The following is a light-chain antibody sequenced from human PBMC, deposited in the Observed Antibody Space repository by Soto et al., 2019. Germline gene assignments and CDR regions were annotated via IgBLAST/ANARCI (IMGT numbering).Light chain of an antibody. CDR3: AAWDDSLNGVV. J-gene: IGLJ3*02. V-gene: IGLV1-44*01. Sequence: QSVLTQPPSASGTPGQTIAISCSGGSSNIGSHTVNWYQQLPGTAPRLLIYSNTQRASGVPDRFSGSKSGTSASLAISGLQSEYEGDYYCAAWDDSLNGVVFGGGIKVTVL. CDR1: SSNIGSHT. CDR2: SNT.